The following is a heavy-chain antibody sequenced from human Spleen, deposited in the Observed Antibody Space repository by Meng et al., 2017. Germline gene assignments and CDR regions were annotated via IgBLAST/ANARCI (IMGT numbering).Heavy chain of an antibody. V-gene: IGHV4-31*01. CDR3: ASSGWYRGPNYFDY. CDR2: IYYSGST. Sequence: QGQLQESGPGLVKPSQTLSLTCTVSGGSISSGGYYWSWIRQHPGKGLEWIGYIYYSGSTYYNPSLKSLVTISVDPSKNQFSLMVSSVTAADTAVYYCASSGWYRGPNYFDYWGQGTLVTVSS. J-gene: IGHJ4*01. D-gene: IGHD6-19*01. CDR1: GGSISSGGYY.